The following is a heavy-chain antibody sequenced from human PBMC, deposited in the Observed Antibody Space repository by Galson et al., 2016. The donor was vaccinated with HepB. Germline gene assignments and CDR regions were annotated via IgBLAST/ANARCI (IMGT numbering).Heavy chain of an antibody. CDR2: TFYSGSD. CDR1: GGAISRGGYY. Sequence: TLSLTCTVSGGAISRGGYYWSWIRQVPGKGLEWIGYTFYSGSDYYNPSFKNRVTISADTSKNQLYLNMMFATVADTAVYYCARTFPVLDYYSPGKYFFDTWGQGARVIVSA. J-gene: IGHJ5*02. V-gene: IGHV4-31*03. D-gene: IGHD3-10*01. CDR3: ARTFPVLDYYSPGKYFFDT.